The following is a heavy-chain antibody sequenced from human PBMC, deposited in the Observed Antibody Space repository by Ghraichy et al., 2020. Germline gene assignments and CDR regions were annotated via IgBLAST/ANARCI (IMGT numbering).Heavy chain of an antibody. CDR3: ARTDYGDYGGFGMDV. V-gene: IGHV1-69*04. CDR2: IIPILGIA. D-gene: IGHD4-17*01. Sequence: SVKVSCKASGGTFSSYAISWVRQAPGQGLEWMGRIIPILGIANYAQKFQGRVTITADKSTSTAYMELSSLRSEDTAVYYCARTDYGDYGGFGMDVWGQGTTVTVSS. CDR1: GGTFSSYA. J-gene: IGHJ6*02.